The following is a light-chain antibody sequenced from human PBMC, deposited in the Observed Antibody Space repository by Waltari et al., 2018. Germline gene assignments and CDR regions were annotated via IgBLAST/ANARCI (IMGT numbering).Light chain of an antibody. Sequence: DVVMTQSPLSLPAILGQPASISCRTSESPVSSDGNTYLNWFQQRPGQPPRCLIFKVSNRDSGVPDRFSGSGSGTDFTLRISRVEAEDVGVYYCMQGIHRPWTFGQGTKVEIK. CDR3: MQGIHRPWT. J-gene: IGKJ1*01. CDR2: KVS. CDR1: ESPVSSDGNTY. V-gene: IGKV2-30*01.